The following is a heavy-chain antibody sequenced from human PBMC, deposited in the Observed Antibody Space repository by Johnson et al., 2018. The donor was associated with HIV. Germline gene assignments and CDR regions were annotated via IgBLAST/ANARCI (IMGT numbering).Heavy chain of an antibody. CDR1: GFTFSSYG. J-gene: IGHJ3*02. Sequence: QVQLVESGGGVVQPGRSLRLSCAASGFTFSSYGMHWVRQAPGKGLEWVAVISYDGSNKYYKDSVKGRFTISRDNAKNSLFLQMNSLRAEDTALYYCAKDLINSGIDPQAFDIWGQGTIVSVSS. V-gene: IGHV3-30*18. CDR3: AKDLINSGIDPQAFDI. D-gene: IGHD1-26*01. CDR2: ISYDGSNK.